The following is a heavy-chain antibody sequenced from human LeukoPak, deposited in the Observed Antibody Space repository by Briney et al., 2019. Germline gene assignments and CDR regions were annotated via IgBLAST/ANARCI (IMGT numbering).Heavy chain of an antibody. V-gene: IGHV3-7*01. CDR3: ASAESTYYYDSSGYGD. J-gene: IGHJ4*02. Sequence: PGGSLRLSCAASGFTFSDFWMSWVRQAPGKGLEWVANIKQDGSEKYYVDSVKGRFTISRDNAKNSLYLQMNSLRAEDTAVYYCASAESTYYYDSSGYGDWGQGTLVTVSS. CDR2: IKQDGSEK. CDR1: GFTFSDFW. D-gene: IGHD3-22*01.